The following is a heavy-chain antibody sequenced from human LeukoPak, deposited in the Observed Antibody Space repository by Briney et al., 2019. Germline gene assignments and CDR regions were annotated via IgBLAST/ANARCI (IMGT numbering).Heavy chain of an antibody. CDR1: GGSISSGAYS. J-gene: IGHJ4*02. D-gene: IGHD5-18*01. CDR3: ARSLKNSYGYFDY. V-gene: IGHV4-31*03. CDR2: IYDSGTT. Sequence: PSQTLSLTCTVSGGSISSGAYSWSWIRQHPGKGLEWIGYIYDSGTTYYNPSLKSRVTISRDTSKNQFSLKLSSVTAADTAVYYCARSLKNSYGYFDYWGQGTLVTVSS.